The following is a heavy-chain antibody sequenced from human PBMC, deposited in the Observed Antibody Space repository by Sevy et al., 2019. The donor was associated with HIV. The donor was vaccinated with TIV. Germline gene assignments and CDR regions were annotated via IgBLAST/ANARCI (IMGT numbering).Heavy chain of an antibody. D-gene: IGHD3-16*02. CDR1: GFTFSSYS. CDR3: ARAKNDYIWGSYRPIFDY. CDR2: ISTSSTYI. Sequence: GGSLRLSCEASGFTFSSYSMNWVRQAPGKGLEWVSSISTSSTYIYYADSVKGRITISRDNAKNSLYLQMNSLRVEDTAVYYCARAKNDYIWGSYRPIFDYWGQGTLVTVSS. V-gene: IGHV3-21*01. J-gene: IGHJ4*02.